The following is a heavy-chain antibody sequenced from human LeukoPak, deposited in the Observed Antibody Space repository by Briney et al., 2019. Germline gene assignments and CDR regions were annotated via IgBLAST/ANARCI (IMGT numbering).Heavy chain of an antibody. CDR3: ARDLPQFGGVIV. J-gene: IGHJ4*02. Sequence: SETLSLTCTVSGGSISSYYWSWIRQPPGKGLEWIGYIYYSGSTNYNPSLKSRVTISVDTSKNQFSLKLSSVTAADTAVYYCARDLPQFGGVIVWGQGTLVIVSS. V-gene: IGHV4-59*01. CDR2: IYYSGST. D-gene: IGHD3-16*02. CDR1: GGSISSYY.